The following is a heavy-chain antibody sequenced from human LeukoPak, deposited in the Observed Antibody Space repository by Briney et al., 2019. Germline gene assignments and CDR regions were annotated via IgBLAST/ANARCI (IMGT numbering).Heavy chain of an antibody. Sequence: SETLSLTCTVSGGSISSYYWSWIRQPPGKGLEWIGYIYYSGSTNYNPSLKSRVTISVDTSKNQFSLKLSSVTAADTAVYYCARARSPYYDILTGYYRPTLFDYWGQGTLVTVSS. J-gene: IGHJ4*02. CDR1: GGSISSYY. D-gene: IGHD3-9*01. CDR3: ARARSPYYDILTGYYRPTLFDY. CDR2: IYYSGST. V-gene: IGHV4-59*01.